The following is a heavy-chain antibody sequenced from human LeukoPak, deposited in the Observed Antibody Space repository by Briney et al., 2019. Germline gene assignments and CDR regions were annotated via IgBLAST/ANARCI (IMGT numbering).Heavy chain of an antibody. CDR3: ARSGSHDY. D-gene: IGHD1-26*01. CDR1: GGSFSDYY. Sequence: LSLTCAVYGGSFSDYYMSWIRQAPGKGLEWVSYISSSSSYTNYADSVKGRFTISRDNAKNSLYLQMNSLRADDTAVYYCARSGSHDYWGQGTTVTVSS. CDR2: ISSSSSYT. J-gene: IGHJ4*03. V-gene: IGHV3-11*03.